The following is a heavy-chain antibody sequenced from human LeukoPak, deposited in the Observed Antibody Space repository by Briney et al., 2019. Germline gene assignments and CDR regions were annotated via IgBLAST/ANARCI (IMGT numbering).Heavy chain of an antibody. CDR2: ISTSGEST. V-gene: IGHV3-23*01. J-gene: IGHJ4*02. D-gene: IGHD6-13*01. CDR1: GFTFSSYG. CDR3: AKQRQRIAAAGTLFY. Sequence: GGSLRLSCAASGFTFSSYGMSWVRQAPGQGLEWVSAISTSGESTYYADSVKGRFTISRDNSKNTLYLQMNSLRAEDTAVYYCAKQRQRIAAAGTLFYWGQGTLVTVSS.